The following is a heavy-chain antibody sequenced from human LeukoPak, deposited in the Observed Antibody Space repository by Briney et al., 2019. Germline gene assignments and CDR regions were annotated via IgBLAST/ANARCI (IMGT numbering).Heavy chain of an antibody. Sequence: SQTLSLTCAISGDSVSSNSVAWNWIRQSPSRGLEWLGRTYYRSRWYYDYAVSVKSRITINPDTSKNQFSLHLNSVTPEDTAVYCCARSTYSSGSIYWGQGALVTVSS. D-gene: IGHD6-19*01. CDR3: ARSTYSSGSIY. J-gene: IGHJ4*02. CDR2: TYYRSRWYY. CDR1: GDSVSSNSVA. V-gene: IGHV6-1*01.